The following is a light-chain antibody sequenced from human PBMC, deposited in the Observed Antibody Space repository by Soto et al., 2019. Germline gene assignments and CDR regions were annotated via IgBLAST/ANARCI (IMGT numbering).Light chain of an antibody. Sequence: IQVTQSPSSLSAFVGDRVTITCRASQGIRNDLGWYQQRPGKAPKLLIFAASDLQSGVPTRFSGSGSGTEFTLTISSLQPEDFATYYCQQLNSYPTFGQGTRLEIK. CDR3: QQLNSYPT. CDR2: AAS. J-gene: IGKJ5*01. V-gene: IGKV1-17*01. CDR1: QGIRND.